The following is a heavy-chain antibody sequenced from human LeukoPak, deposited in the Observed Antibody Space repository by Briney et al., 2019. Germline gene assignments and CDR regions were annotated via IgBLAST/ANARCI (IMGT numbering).Heavy chain of an antibody. CDR2: ISAYNGNT. J-gene: IGHJ4*02. CDR3: ARVAYRLRWYPGENDY. Sequence: GASVKVSCKASGYTFTSYGISWVRQAPGQGLEWMGWISAYNGNTNYAQKLQGRVTMTTDTSTSTAYMELRSLRSDDTAVYYCARVAYRLRWYPGENDYWGQGTLVTVSS. D-gene: IGHD4-23*01. V-gene: IGHV1-18*01. CDR1: GYTFTSYG.